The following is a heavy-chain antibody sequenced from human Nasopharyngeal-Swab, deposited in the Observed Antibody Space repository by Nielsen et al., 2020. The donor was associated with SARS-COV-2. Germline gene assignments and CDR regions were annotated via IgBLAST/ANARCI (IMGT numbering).Heavy chain of an antibody. CDR3: VSIRSGVIGTVGAD. J-gene: IGHJ4*02. CDR2: ISYDGSNK. V-gene: IGHV3-30*03. D-gene: IGHD2/OR15-2a*01. Sequence: GGSLRLSCAASGFTFSSYGMHWVRQAPGKGLEWVAVISYDGSNKYYADSVKGRFTISKDNAKNTMYLQMNSLRADDTAMYFCVSIRSGVIGTVGADWGQGTLVTVSS. CDR1: GFTFSSYG.